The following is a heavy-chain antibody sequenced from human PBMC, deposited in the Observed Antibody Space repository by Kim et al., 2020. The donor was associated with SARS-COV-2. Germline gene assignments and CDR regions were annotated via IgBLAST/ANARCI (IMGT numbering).Heavy chain of an antibody. J-gene: IGHJ5*02. V-gene: IGHV4-31*03. Sequence: SETLSLTCTVSGGSISSGGYYWSWIRQHPGKGLEWIGYIYYSGSTYYNPSLKSRVTISVDTSKNQFSLKLSSVTAADTAVYYCARGYYYDSSPNWFDPWGQGTLVTVSS. CDR3: ARGYYYDSSPNWFDP. D-gene: IGHD3-22*01. CDR1: GGSISSGGYY. CDR2: IYYSGST.